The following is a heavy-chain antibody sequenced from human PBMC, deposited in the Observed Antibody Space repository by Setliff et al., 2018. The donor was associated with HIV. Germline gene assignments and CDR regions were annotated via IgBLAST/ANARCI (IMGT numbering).Heavy chain of an antibody. CDR1: DASISNYH. D-gene: IGHD2-21*01. J-gene: IGHJ5*02. V-gene: IGHV4-59*08. CDR2: IYYSGST. CDR3: ARLFIPNYFDP. Sequence: EPLSLTCTVSDASISNYHWSWIRQPPGKGLEWIGYIYYSGSTNYNPSLKSRVTISIDTSTNQFSLKLSSVTAADTAVYYCARLFIPNYFDPWGQGTLVTVSS.